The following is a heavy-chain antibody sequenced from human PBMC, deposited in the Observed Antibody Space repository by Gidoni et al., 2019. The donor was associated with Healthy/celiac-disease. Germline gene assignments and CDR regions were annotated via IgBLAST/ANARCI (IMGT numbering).Heavy chain of an antibody. CDR2: IYHDGDT. CDR1: AYSIDTDFY. J-gene: IGHJ4*02. V-gene: IGHV4-38-2*02. Sequence: QVQLQESGPGRVKPSETLSLTCAVSAYSIDTDFYWSWIRQSPGKGRGWIVSIYHDGDTYYNSSLKSRITISIDMSKKQCSLNLRSVTAADTAIYYCTKDAWDLSKSVYWGRGTLVTVSS. CDR3: TKDAWDLSKSVY. D-gene: IGHD4-4*01.